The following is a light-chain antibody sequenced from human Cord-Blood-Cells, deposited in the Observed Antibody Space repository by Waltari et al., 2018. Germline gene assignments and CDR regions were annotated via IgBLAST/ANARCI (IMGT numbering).Light chain of an antibody. V-gene: IGKV4-1*01. CDR1: QSVLYSSNNKNY. J-gene: IGKJ1*01. Sequence: DIVMTQSPDSLAVSLGARATINCKSSQSVLYSSNNKNYLAWYQQKTGQPPKLLIYWASTRESGVPDRFSGSGSGTDFTLTSSSLQAEDVAVYYCQQYYSTPWTFGQGTKVEIK. CDR2: WAS. CDR3: QQYYSTPWT.